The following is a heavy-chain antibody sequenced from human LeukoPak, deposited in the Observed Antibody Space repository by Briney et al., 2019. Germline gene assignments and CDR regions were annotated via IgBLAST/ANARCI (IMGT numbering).Heavy chain of an antibody. V-gene: IGHV4-39*01. CDR2: IYYAGNT. CDR3: ARQNTVTIPFDF. J-gene: IGHJ4*02. Sequence: KPSETLSLTCTVSGGSISSTSYYWRWIRQPPGKGLEWIANIYYAGNTSYNPSLKSRVTISVDTSKNQFSLKLTSVTAADTAVYYCARQNTVTIPFDFWGQGTLVTVSS. CDR1: GGSISSTSYY. D-gene: IGHD4-17*01.